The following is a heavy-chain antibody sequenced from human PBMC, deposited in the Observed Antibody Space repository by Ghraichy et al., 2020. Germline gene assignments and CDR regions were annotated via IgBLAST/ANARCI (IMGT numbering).Heavy chain of an antibody. CDR2: ISSSSSYI. V-gene: IGHV3-21*01. CDR1: GFTFSSYS. CDR3: ARGRDYYDSSGYYYYYGMDV. Sequence: GGSLRLSCAASGFTFSSYSMNWVRQAPGKGLEWVSSISSSSSYIYYADSVKGRFTISRDNAKNSLYLQMNSLRAEDTAVDYCARGRDYYDSSGYYYYYGMDVWGQGTTVTVSS. D-gene: IGHD3-22*01. J-gene: IGHJ6*02.